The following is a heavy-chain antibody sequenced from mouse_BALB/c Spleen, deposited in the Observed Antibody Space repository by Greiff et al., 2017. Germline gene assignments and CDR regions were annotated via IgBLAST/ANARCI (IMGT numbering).Heavy chain of an antibody. CDR3: ARYYGNPYYAMDY. CDR2: IDTSDSYT. D-gene: IGHD2-1*01. CDR1: GYTFTDYW. J-gene: IGHJ4*01. Sequence: QVQLQQPGAELVMPGASVKMSCKASGYTFTDYWIHWVKQRPGQGLEWIGAIDTSDSYTSYNQKFKGKATLTVDESSSTAYMQLSSLTSEDSAVYYCARYYGNPYYAMDYWGQGTSVTVSS. V-gene: IGHV1-69*01.